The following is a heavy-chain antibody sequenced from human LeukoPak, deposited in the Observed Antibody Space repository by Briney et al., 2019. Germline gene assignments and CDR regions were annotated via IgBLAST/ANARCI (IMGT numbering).Heavy chain of an antibody. CDR1: GFTFSSYG. V-gene: IGHV3-30*03. CDR2: ISYDGSNK. Sequence: PGGSLRLSCAASGFTFSSYGMHWVRQAPGKGLEWVAVISYDGSNKYYADSVKGRFTISRDNSKNTLYLQMNSLRAEDTAVYYCARIGGTFSSEVDQWGQGTLVTVSS. D-gene: IGHD1-26*01. J-gene: IGHJ4*02. CDR3: ARIGGTFSSEVDQ.